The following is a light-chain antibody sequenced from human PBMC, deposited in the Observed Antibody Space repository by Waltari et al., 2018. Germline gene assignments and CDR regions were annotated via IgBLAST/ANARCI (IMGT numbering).Light chain of an antibody. CDR2: AAS. Sequence: AIRMTQSPSSLSASTGDRVTITCRASQGMSSYLAWYQQKPGKAPKLLIYAASTLQSGVPSRFSGSGSGTDFTLTISCLQSEDFATYYCQQYYSYRLTFGGGTKVEIK. CDR1: QGMSSY. CDR3: QQYYSYRLT. V-gene: IGKV1-8*01. J-gene: IGKJ4*01.